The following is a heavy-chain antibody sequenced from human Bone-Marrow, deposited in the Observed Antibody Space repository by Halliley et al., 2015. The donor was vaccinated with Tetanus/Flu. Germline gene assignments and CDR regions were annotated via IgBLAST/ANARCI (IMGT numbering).Heavy chain of an antibody. Sequence: EWVSGIYRDDSTYYADSGKGRFPVSRGNSRNTLYLQMNSLRAEDSAVYYCGADAESSDMISFDFGGQGTPVTVSS. CDR2: IYRDDST. D-gene: IGHD3-16*01. J-gene: IGHJ4*02. V-gene: IGHV3-66*01. CDR3: GADAESSDMISFDF.